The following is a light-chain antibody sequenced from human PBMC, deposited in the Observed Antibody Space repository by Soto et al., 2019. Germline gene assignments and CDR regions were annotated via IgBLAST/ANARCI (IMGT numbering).Light chain of an antibody. V-gene: IGKV3-20*01. CDR3: QQYFTSPWT. J-gene: IGKJ1*01. CDR2: GAS. CDR1: QSVTSNY. Sequence: EIVLTQSPGTLSLSPGERATLSCRASQSVTSNYLAWYQQKPGQAPRLLFFGASIRATGIPDRFSGSGSGTDFTLTISRLEPEDVAVYYCQQYFTSPWTFGQGTKVEI.